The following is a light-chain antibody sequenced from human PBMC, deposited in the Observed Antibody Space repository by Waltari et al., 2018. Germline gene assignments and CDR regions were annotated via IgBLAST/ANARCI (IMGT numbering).Light chain of an antibody. V-gene: IGLV2-14*01. CDR3: RSHSTNNIVL. Sequence: QSGLTQPASVSASPGESITISCTGTSGDIGGSDFVSWYQHHPGRAPKVLIFDVNHRPSEISDRFAGSKSGNTASLTISELQPEDDADYYCRSHSTNNIVLFGGGTKVTVL. J-gene: IGLJ2*01. CDR2: DVN. CDR1: SGDIGGSDF.